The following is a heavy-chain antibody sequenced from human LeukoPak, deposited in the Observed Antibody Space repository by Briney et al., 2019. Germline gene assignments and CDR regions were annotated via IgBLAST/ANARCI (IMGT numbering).Heavy chain of an antibody. J-gene: IGHJ4*02. CDR1: GGTFSSYA. CDR2: IIPIFGTA. D-gene: IGHD2-21*01. V-gene: IGHV1-69*13. CDR3: ARSHIVALVFDY. Sequence: ASVKVSCKASGGTFSSYAISWVRQAPGQGLEWMGGIIPIFGTANYAQKFQGRVTITADESTSTAYMELSSLRSEDTAVYYCARSHIVALVFDYWGQGTLVTVSS.